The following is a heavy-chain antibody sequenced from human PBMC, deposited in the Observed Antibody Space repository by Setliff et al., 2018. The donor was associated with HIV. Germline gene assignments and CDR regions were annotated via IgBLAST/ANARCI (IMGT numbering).Heavy chain of an antibody. CDR1: GFTFSSYT. CDR3: AKDKGQKYADY. V-gene: IGHV3-23*01. Sequence: PGESLKISCAASGFTFSSYTMSWVRQAPGKGLEWISAIGSGGDTYYADSVTGRFTISRDDSKNTLYLQMNSLRAEDTAVYYCAKDKGQKYADYWGQGTVVTVSS. J-gene: IGHJ4*02. CDR2: IGSGGDT. D-gene: IGHD3-10*01.